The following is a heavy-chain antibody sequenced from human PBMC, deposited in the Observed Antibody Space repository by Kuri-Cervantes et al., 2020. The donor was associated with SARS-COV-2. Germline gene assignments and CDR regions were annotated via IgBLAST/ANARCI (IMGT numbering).Heavy chain of an antibody. D-gene: IGHD3-22*01. V-gene: IGHV3-7*01. CDR1: GFTFSSYW. CDR2: IKQDGSEK. Sequence: GGSLRLSCAASGFTFSSYWMSWVRQAPGKGLEWVANIKQDGSEKYYVDSVKGRFTISRDNAKNSLYLQMNSLRAEDTAVYYCAKDQGGIGVAPLYYFDYWGQGTLVTVSS. CDR3: AKDQGGIGVAPLYYFDY. J-gene: IGHJ4*02.